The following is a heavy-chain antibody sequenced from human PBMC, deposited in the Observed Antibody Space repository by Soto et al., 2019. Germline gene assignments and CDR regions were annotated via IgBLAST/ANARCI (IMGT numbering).Heavy chain of an antibody. CDR1: VFTFSSHW. V-gene: IGHV3-74*01. D-gene: IGHD2-2*01. Sequence: GESLKISCAASVFTFSSHWMNWVRQAPGKGLVWVSRISGDGRTTSHADSVKGRFTISRDNAKNTLYLQVNSLRVEDTAVYYCARGVPNCSSSSCYFDFWGQGILVTVSS. CDR3: ARGVPNCSSSSCYFDF. J-gene: IGHJ4*02. CDR2: ISGDGRTT.